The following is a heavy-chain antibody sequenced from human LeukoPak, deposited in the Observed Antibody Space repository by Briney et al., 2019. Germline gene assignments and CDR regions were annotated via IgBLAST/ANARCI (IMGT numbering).Heavy chain of an antibody. CDR2: ISWNSGGI. D-gene: IGHD3-10*01. CDR1: GLTFDDYA. Sequence: GGSLRLSCAASGLTFDDYAVHWVRQAPGKGLEWVSGISWNSGGIGYADSVKGRFTISRDNAKNTLYLQMNSLRLEDTALYYCAKDEDYNSGSYIDYWGQGTLVTVSS. J-gene: IGHJ4*02. V-gene: IGHV3-9*01. CDR3: AKDEDYNSGSYIDY.